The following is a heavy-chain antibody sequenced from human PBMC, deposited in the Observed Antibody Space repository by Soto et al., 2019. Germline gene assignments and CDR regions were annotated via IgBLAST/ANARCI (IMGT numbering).Heavy chain of an antibody. CDR2: IYHSGST. J-gene: IGHJ6*02. CDR3: ARDQIVVVPAAYYYGMDV. D-gene: IGHD2-2*01. CDR1: GGSISSSNW. V-gene: IGHV4-4*02. Sequence: SETLSLTCAVSGGSISSSNWWSWVRQPPGKGLEWIGEIYHSGSTNYNPSLKSRVTISVDKSKNQFSLKLSSVTAADTAVFYCARDQIVVVPAAYYYGMDVWGQGTTVT.